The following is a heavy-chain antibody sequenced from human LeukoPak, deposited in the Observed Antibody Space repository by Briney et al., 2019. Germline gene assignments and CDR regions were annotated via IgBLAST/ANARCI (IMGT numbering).Heavy chain of an antibody. CDR3: AKDVVDIYSSSWLWYFDQ. V-gene: IGHV3-23*01. CDR1: GFTFKNYC. Sequence: GGTLRLSCSASGFTFKNYCMAWVRQAPGKGLEWVSAITGSAAITYYADSVRGRFTISRDNSRNTMYLQMNSLTPEDTAVYYCAKDVVDIYSSSWLWYFDQWGQGTLVTVSS. D-gene: IGHD6-13*01. J-gene: IGHJ4*02. CDR2: ITGSAAIT.